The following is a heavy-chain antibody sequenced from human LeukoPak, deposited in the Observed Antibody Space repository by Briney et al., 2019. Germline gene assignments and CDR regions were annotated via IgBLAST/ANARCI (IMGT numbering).Heavy chain of an antibody. CDR2: IYHSGNT. Sequence: SETLSLTRSVSDDSITMYYWTWIRQPPGKGLEWIGSIYHSGNTYYNPSLKSRVTISVDTSKNQFSLKLSSVTAADTAVYYCARAGYGDSDFDYWGQGILVTVSS. CDR1: DDSITMYY. D-gene: IGHD4-17*01. CDR3: ARAGYGDSDFDY. V-gene: IGHV4-38-2*02. J-gene: IGHJ4*02.